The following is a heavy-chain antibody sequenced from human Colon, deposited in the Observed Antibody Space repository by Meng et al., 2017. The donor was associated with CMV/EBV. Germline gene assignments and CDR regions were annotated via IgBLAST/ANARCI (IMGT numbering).Heavy chain of an antibody. CDR3: ARGLLRFLEWFSPYYYYGMDV. D-gene: IGHD3-3*01. Sequence: ASVKVSCKASGGTFSSYAINWVRQATGQGLEWMGWMNPNSGNTGYAQKFQGRVTMTRNTSISTAYMELSSLRSEDTAVYYCARGLLRFLEWFSPYYYYGMDVWGQGTTVTVSS. CDR1: GGTFSSYA. CDR2: MNPNSGNT. V-gene: IGHV1-8*02. J-gene: IGHJ6*02.